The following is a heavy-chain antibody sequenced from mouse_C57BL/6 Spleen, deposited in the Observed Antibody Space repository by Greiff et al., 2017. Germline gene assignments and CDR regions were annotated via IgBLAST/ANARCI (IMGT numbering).Heavy chain of an antibody. CDR2: IWSGGST. Sequence: QVQLKESGPGLVQPSQSLSITCTVSGFSLTSYGVHWVRQSPGKGLEWLGVIWSGGSTDYNAAFISRLSISKDNSKSQVFFKMNSLQADDTAIYYCAPHWDVGFAYWGQGTLVTVSA. D-gene: IGHD4-1*01. J-gene: IGHJ3*01. CDR1: GFSLTSYG. V-gene: IGHV2-2*01. CDR3: APHWDVGFAY.